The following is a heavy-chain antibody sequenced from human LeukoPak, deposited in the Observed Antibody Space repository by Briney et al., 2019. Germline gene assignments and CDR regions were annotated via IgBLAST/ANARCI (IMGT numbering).Heavy chain of an antibody. D-gene: IGHD3-9*01. CDR3: ARCRRVVLRYFDY. CDR2: INHSGST. CDR1: GGSFSGYY. Sequence: PSETLSLTCAVYGGSFSGYYWSWIRQPPGKGLEWIGEINHSGSTNYNPSLKSRVTISVDTSKNQFSLKLSSVTAADTAVYYCARCRRVVLRYFDYWGRGTLVTVSS. J-gene: IGHJ4*02. V-gene: IGHV4-34*01.